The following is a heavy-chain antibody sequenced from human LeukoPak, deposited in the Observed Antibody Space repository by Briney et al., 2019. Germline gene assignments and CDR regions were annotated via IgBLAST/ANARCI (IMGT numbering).Heavy chain of an antibody. CDR3: ARENTDYYFDY. D-gene: IGHD2-2*02. V-gene: IGHV1-3*01. J-gene: IGHJ4*02. CDR1: GGTFSSYA. CDR2: INAGNGNT. Sequence: GASVKVSCKASGGTFSSYAISWVRQAPGQRLEWMGWINAGNGNTKYSQKFQGRVTITRDTSASTAYMELSSLRSEDTAVYYCARENTDYYFDYWGQGTLVTVSS.